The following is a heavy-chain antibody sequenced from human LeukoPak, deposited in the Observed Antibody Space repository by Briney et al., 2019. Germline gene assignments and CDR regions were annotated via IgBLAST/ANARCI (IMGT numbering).Heavy chain of an antibody. CDR3: ARHDGISDAFDI. J-gene: IGHJ3*02. CDR2: IYYSGST. D-gene: IGHD2/OR15-2a*01. V-gene: IGHV4-39*01. Sequence: SETLSLTCTVSGGSISSSSYYWGWIRQPPGEGLEWIGSIYYSGSTYYNPSLKSRVTISVDTSKNQFSLKLSSVTAADTAVYYCARHDGISDAFDIWGQGTMVTVSS. CDR1: GGSISSSSYY.